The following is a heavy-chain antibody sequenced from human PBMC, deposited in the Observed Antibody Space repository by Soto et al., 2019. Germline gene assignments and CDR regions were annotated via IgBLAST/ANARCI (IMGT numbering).Heavy chain of an antibody. CDR3: ASSHAGAHITAAVH. Sequence: SETLSLTCAVSGGSISSGSYSWSRIWQPPGKGLEWIGYIYHSGSTYYNPSLKSRVTISVDRSKNQFSLKLSSVTAADTAVYYCASSHAGAHITAAVHWGQGTLVTVSS. J-gene: IGHJ4*02. V-gene: IGHV4-30-2*01. CDR2: IYHSGST. CDR1: GGSISSGSYS. D-gene: IGHD6-13*01.